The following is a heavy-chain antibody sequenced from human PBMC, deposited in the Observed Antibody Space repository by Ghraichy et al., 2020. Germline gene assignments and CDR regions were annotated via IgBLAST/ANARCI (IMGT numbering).Heavy chain of an antibody. Sequence: GESLNISCAASGFTFSSYSMNWVRQAPGKGLEWVSSISSSSYIYYADSVKGRFTISRDNAKNSLYLQMNSLRAEDTAVYYCARVRNYYDSSGYYYDLDYWGQGTLVTVSS. CDR2: ISSSSYI. D-gene: IGHD3-22*01. J-gene: IGHJ4*02. CDR3: ARVRNYYDSSGYYYDLDY. CDR1: GFTFSSYS. V-gene: IGHV3-21*01.